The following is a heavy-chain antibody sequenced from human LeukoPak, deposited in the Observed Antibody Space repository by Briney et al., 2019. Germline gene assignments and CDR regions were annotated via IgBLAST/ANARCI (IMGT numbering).Heavy chain of an antibody. V-gene: IGHV1-3*01. Sequence: ASVKVSCKASGYTFTSYAMHWVRQARGQRLEWMGWINAGNGNTKYSQKFQGRVTITRDTSASTAYMELSSLRSEDTAVYYCAKGDIVVVPAAREYFQHWGQGTLVTVSS. D-gene: IGHD2-2*01. J-gene: IGHJ1*01. CDR2: INAGNGNT. CDR3: AKGDIVVVPAAREYFQH. CDR1: GYTFTSYA.